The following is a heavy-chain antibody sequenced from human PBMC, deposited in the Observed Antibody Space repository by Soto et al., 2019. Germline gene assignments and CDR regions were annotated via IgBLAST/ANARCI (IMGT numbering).Heavy chain of an antibody. CDR1: GFTVSIYW. D-gene: IGHD2-15*01. V-gene: IGHV3-7*05. J-gene: IGHJ4*02. CDR2: INQDGSEK. Sequence: EVQLVESGGGLVQPGGSLRLSCAASGFTVSIYWMKWVRQTPVKGLEWVANINQDGSEKNYVDSVRGRFTISRDNAKNSPYLQMSSLRAEDTAIYYCARGPGGSNDGTFNYWGQGALVTVSS. CDR3: ARGPGGSNDGTFNY.